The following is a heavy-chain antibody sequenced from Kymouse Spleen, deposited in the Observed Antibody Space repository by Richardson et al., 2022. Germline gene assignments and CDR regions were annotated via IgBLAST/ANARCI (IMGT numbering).Heavy chain of an antibody. J-gene: IGHJ6*02. Sequence: QVQLQQWGAGLLKPSETLSLTCAVYGGSFSGYYWSWIRQPPGKGLEWIGEINHSGSTNYNPSLKSRVTISVDTSKNQFSLKLSSVTAADTAVYYCARDTMVRGVIHGMDVWGQGTTVTVSS. D-gene: IGHD3-10*01. CDR1: GGSFSGYY. CDR3: ARDTMVRGVIHGMDV. V-gene: IGHV4-34*01. CDR2: INHSGST.